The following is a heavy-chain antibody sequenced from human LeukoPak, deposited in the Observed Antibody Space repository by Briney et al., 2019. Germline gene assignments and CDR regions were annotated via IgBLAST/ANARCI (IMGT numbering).Heavy chain of an antibody. Sequence: SETLSLTCAVSGGSISSGGYYWGWIRQPPGKGLEWIGYIYYSGSTNYNPSLKSRVTISVDTSKNQFSLKLSSVTAADTAVYYCARALSSSGYGDWFDPWGQGTLVTVSS. J-gene: IGHJ5*02. CDR1: GGSISSGGYY. D-gene: IGHD3-22*01. CDR2: IYYSGST. V-gene: IGHV4-61*08. CDR3: ARALSSSGYGDWFDP.